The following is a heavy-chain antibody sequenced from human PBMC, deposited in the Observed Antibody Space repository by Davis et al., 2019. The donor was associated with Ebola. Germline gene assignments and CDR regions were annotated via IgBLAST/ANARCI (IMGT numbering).Heavy chain of an antibody. D-gene: IGHD3-10*01. J-gene: IGHJ4*02. Sequence: MPSETLSLTCTVSGGSISSYYWSWIRQPPGKGLEWIGYIYYSGSTNYNPSLKSRVTISVDTSKNQFSLKLRSVTAADTAVYYCARDIRDGSGNYLLDYWGQGTLVTVSS. CDR2: IYYSGST. V-gene: IGHV4-59*01. CDR3: ARDIRDGSGNYLLDY. CDR1: GGSISSYY.